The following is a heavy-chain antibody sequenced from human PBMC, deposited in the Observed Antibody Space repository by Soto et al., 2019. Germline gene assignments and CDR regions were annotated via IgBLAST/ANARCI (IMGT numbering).Heavy chain of an antibody. CDR1: GFTFSTYG. D-gene: IGHD6-19*01. Sequence: QVQLVESGGGVVQPGRSLRLSCAASGFTFSTYGMHWVRQAPGKGLEWVAVIWFDGSHDYYADSVKGRFTISRDNSKNTLYLQMNSLRVEATALYYCAREGASKAVTTSPSDYWGQGTPVTVSS. J-gene: IGHJ4*02. CDR2: IWFDGSHD. CDR3: AREGASKAVTTSPSDY. V-gene: IGHV3-33*01.